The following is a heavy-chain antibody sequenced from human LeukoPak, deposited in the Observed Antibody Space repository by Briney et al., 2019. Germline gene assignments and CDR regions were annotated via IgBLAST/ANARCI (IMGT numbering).Heavy chain of an antibody. J-gene: IGHJ5*02. CDR3: ARRLPRHSYGGRWFDP. Sequence: SETLSLTCAVYGGSFSGYYWSWIRQPPGKGLEWIGEINHSGSTNYNPSLKSRVTISVDTSKNQFSLKLSSVTAADTAVYYCARRLPRHSYGGRWFDPWGQGTLVTVSS. D-gene: IGHD5-18*01. V-gene: IGHV4-34*01. CDR1: GGSFSGYY. CDR2: INHSGST.